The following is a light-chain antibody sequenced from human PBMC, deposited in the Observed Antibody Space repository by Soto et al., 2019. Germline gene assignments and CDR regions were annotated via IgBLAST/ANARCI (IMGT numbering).Light chain of an antibody. CDR2: GNT. CDR3: ATWNDGVFV. V-gene: IGLV1-44*01. J-gene: IGLJ1*01. CDR1: TSNIGGST. Sequence: QSVLTQPPSASGTPGQRVTISGSGSTSNIGGSTVSWYQQFPGAAPKLLIYGNTQRPLGVPVRFSASKSDTSASLAISGLQSEDEADYYCATWNDGVFVFGIGTKVTVL.